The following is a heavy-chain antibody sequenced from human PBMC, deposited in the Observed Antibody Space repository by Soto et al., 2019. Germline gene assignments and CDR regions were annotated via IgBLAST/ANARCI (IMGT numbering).Heavy chain of an antibody. J-gene: IGHJ4*02. D-gene: IGHD6-13*01. CDR2: IYYNGNT. CDR3: ASAVRSWFYFDY. Sequence: PSETLSLTCTVSGASISSGGYYWSWIRQHPGKGLEWIGYIYYNGNTYYNPSLKSRVTISLDTSKNQFSLKLNSVTAADTAVYYCASAVRSWFYFDYWGQGALVTVS. CDR1: GASISSGGYY. V-gene: IGHV4-31*03.